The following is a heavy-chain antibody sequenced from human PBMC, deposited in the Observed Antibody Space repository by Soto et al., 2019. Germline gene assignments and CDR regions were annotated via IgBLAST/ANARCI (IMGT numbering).Heavy chain of an antibody. CDR2: IIPIFGTA. D-gene: IGHD4-4*01. V-gene: IGHV1-69*13. Sequence: SVKVSFKASGGTFSSYAISWVRQAPGQGLEWMGGIIPIFGTANYAQKFQGRVTITADESTSTAYMELSSLRSEDTAVYYCASGLGNSAPIDYWGQGTLVTVSS. J-gene: IGHJ4*02. CDR1: GGTFSSYA. CDR3: ASGLGNSAPIDY.